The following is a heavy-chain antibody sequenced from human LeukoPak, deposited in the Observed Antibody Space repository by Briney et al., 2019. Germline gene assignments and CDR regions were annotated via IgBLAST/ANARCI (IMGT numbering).Heavy chain of an antibody. CDR3: ARPKGYSRTQPFES. CDR2: ISPGDSDT. D-gene: IGHD5-18*01. V-gene: IGHV5-51*01. CDR1: GYSFTNFW. J-gene: IGHJ4*02. Sequence: GESLKISCKGSGYSFTNFWIGWVRQMPGKGLEWMGVISPGDSDTRYSPSFQGQVTISADKSISTAYLQWSSLKASDTAMYYCARPKGYSRTQPFESWGQGTLVTVSS.